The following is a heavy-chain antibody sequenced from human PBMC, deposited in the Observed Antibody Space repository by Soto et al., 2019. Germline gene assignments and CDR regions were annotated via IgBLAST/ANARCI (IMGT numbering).Heavy chain of an antibody. J-gene: IGHJ4*02. CDR2: IYYSGTT. V-gene: IGHV4-39*01. CDR3: ARLDYYGSGTYYGRYYFDY. Sequence: SETLSLTCTVSGVSISSNSYYWGWIRQSPGKGLEWIGNIYYSGTTHHNPSLKTRVTTSIDTSGNLFSLKVSSVTAADTAVYYCARLDYYGSGTYYGRYYFDYWGQGTLVTVSS. CDR1: GVSISSNSYY. D-gene: IGHD3-10*01.